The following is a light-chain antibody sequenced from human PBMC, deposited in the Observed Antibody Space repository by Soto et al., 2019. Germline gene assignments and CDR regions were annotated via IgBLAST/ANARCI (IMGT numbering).Light chain of an antibody. J-gene: IGLJ1*01. V-gene: IGLV2-14*01. CDR2: DVS. CDR1: SSALGGYNY. CDR3: SSYTSSSTYV. Sequence: QSALTQPASVSGSPGPSITISCTGTSSALGGYNYVSWYPQHPGKAPKLMIYDVSNRPSGVSNRFSGSKSGNTASLTISGLQAEDEADYYCSSYTSSSTYVFGTGTKLTVL.